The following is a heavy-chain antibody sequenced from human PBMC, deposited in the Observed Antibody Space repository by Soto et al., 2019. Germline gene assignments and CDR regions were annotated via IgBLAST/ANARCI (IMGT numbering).Heavy chain of an antibody. CDR2: IYSGGST. CDR1: GFTVSSNY. D-gene: IGHD3-10*01. CDR3: ARVRGLYGSGFDY. J-gene: IGHJ4*02. V-gene: IGHV3-53*01. Sequence: EVQLVESGGGLIQPGGSLRLSCAASGFTVSSNYMSWVRQAPGKGLEWVSVIYSGGSTYYADSVKGRFTISRDNSKNTLYLKMNSLRAEDTAVYYCARVRGLYGSGFDYWGQGTLVTVSS.